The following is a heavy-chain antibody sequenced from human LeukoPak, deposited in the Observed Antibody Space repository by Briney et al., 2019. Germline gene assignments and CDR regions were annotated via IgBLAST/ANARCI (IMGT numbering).Heavy chain of an antibody. CDR3: ARDRRLNWNYDYYYGMDV. V-gene: IGHV3-30-3*01. J-gene: IGHJ6*02. CDR2: ISYDGSNK. CDR1: GFTFSSYA. D-gene: IGHD1-1*01. Sequence: GRCLRLSCAASGFTFSSYAMHWVRQAPGEGLEWVAVISYDGSNKYYADSVKGRFTISRDNSKNTLYLQMNSLRAEDTAVYYCARDRRLNWNYDYYYGMDVWGQGTTVTVSS.